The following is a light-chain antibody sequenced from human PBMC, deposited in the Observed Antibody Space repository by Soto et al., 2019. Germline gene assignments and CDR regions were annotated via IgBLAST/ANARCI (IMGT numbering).Light chain of an antibody. J-gene: IGKJ5*01. V-gene: IGKV3-20*01. CDR2: GAS. CDR1: QSVSSSY. Sequence: EIVLTQSPGTLSLSPGERATLSCRASQSVSSSYLAWYQQKPGQAPRLLIYGASSRATGIPDRFSGSGSGTDFTLTSSRLEAEDFAVYYCHQYGSSPLFGQGTRLEIK. CDR3: HQYGSSPL.